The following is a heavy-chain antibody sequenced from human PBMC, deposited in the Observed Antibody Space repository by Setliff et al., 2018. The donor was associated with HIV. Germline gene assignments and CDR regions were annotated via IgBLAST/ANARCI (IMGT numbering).Heavy chain of an antibody. J-gene: IGHJ4*02. CDR1: GVSINSHY. CDR3: ARHGDYNFWSGYYFDF. V-gene: IGHV4-4*09. Sequence: SETLSLTCTVSGVSINSHYWSWIRQPPGEGLEWIGYIYTSGSTNFNPSLKSRGTISVDTSKNQFSLKLNSVTAADTAVYYCARHGDYNFWSGYYFDFWGQGTLVTVSS. CDR2: IYTSGST. D-gene: IGHD3-3*01.